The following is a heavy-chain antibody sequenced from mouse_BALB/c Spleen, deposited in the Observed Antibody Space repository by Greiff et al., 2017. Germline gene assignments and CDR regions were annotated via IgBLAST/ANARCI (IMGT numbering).Heavy chain of an antibody. CDR2: IDPETGGT. CDR1: GYTFTDYE. J-gene: IGHJ4*01. V-gene: IGHV1-15*01. Sequence: VQRVESGAELVRPGASVTLSCKASGYTFTDYEMHWVKQTPVHGLEWIGAIDPETGGTAYNQKFKGKATLTADKSSSTAYMELRSLTSEDSAVYYCTRGLGGGAMDYWGQGTSVTVSS. CDR3: TRGLGGGAMDY. D-gene: IGHD4-1*01.